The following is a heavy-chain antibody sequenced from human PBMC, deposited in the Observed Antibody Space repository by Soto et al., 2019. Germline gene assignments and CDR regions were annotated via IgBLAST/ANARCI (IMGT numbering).Heavy chain of an antibody. Sequence: VQLVQSGAEVKKPGSSVKVSCQASDGIVSSYAISWVRQAPGQGLEWMGGIIPMFRTANYAEKFQGRITITADGPTSTTYMELSSLRSDDTGVYFCALRYESNYYYHFYAMDVWGQGTTVTVSS. CDR1: DGIVSSYA. J-gene: IGHJ6*02. V-gene: IGHV1-69*01. CDR2: IIPMFRTA. D-gene: IGHD3-16*01. CDR3: ALRYESNYYYHFYAMDV.